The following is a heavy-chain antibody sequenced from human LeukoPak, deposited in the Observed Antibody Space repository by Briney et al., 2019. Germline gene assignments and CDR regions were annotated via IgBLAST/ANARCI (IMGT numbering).Heavy chain of an antibody. CDR2: IDSNGRTI. CDR1: GFTVSSNY. CDR3: AKDFVGPDDY. J-gene: IGHJ4*02. Sequence: GGSLRLSCAASGFTVSSNYMSWVRQAPGKGLVWVSRIDSNGRTINYADSVKGRFTISRDNANSMLYLQMNSLRAEDSAVYYCAKDFVGPDDYWGQGTLVTVSS. V-gene: IGHV3-74*01. D-gene: IGHD1-26*01.